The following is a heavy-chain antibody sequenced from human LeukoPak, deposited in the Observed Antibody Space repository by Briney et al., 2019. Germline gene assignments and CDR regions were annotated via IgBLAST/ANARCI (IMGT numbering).Heavy chain of an antibody. CDR2: IYSGGST. V-gene: IGHV3-53*01. Sequence: GGSLRLSCAASGFTVSSNYMSWVRQAPGKGLEWVSVIYSGGSTYYADSVKGRFTISRDNSKNTLYLQMNSLRAEDTAVYYCARVPRGYCSSTSCPLYYYYDMDVWGQGTTVTVSS. D-gene: IGHD2-2*01. J-gene: IGHJ6*02. CDR1: GFTVSSNY. CDR3: ARVPRGYCSSTSCPLYYYYDMDV.